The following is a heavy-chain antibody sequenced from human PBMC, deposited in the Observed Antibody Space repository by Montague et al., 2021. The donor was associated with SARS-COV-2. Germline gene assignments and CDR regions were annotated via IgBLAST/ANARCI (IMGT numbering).Heavy chain of an antibody. CDR1: GRSISTDHY. D-gene: IGHD4-11*01. V-gene: IGHV4-38-2*02. CDR3: ASQVAYLDYFDP. Sequence: SETLSLTCTVSGRSISTDHYWGWIRQPPGKGLEWIGSIHHSGNTYYNPSLKSRLTISIDTSTNQFSLKLTSLTAADTAVYYCASQVAYLDYFDPWGQGTLVTVSS. J-gene: IGHJ5*02. CDR2: IHHSGNT.